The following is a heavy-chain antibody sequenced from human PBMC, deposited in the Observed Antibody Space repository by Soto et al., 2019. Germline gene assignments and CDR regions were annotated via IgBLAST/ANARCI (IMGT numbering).Heavy chain of an antibody. J-gene: IGHJ6*02. Sequence: TLSLTCTVSGGSISSGDYYWSWIRQPPGKGLEWIGYIYYSGSTYYNPSLKSRVTISVDTSKNQFSLKLSSVTAADTAVYYCARERYGSGSYYKARGGYYYYGMDVWGQGTTVTVSS. D-gene: IGHD3-10*01. CDR1: GGSISSGDYY. V-gene: IGHV4-30-4*01. CDR3: ARERYGSGSYYKARGGYYYYGMDV. CDR2: IYYSGST.